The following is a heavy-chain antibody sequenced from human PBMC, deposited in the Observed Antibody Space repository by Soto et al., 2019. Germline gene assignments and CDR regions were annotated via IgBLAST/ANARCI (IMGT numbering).Heavy chain of an antibody. V-gene: IGHV4-31*03. Sequence: QVQLQESGPGLVKPSQTLSLTCTVSGGSISSGGYYWSWIRQHPGKGLEWIGYIYYSGSTYYNPSLKSRVTILVDTSKNQLSLKLSSVTVADTAVYYCAREALTGLGMLRPLVPDKRTYFDYWGQGTLVTVSS. D-gene: IGHD2-2*01. CDR3: AREALTGLGMLRPLVPDKRTYFDY. CDR2: IYYSGST. J-gene: IGHJ4*02. CDR1: GGSISSGGYY.